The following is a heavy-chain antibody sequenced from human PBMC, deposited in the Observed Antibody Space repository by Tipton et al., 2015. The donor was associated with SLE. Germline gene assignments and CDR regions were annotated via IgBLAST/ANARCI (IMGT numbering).Heavy chain of an antibody. J-gene: IGHJ5*02. V-gene: IGHV3-21*04. CDR1: GFTFSSYA. CDR2: ISSSSYI. Sequence: SLRLSCAASGFTFSSYAMSWVRQAPGKGLEWVSSISSSSYIYYADSVKGRFTISRDNAKNSLYLQMNSLRAEDTAVYYCAKDPTYYDILTGDNWFDPWGQGTLVTVSS. D-gene: IGHD3-9*01. CDR3: AKDPTYYDILTGDNWFDP.